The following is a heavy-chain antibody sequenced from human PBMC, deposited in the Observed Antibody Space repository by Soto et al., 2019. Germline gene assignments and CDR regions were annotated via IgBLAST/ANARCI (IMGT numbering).Heavy chain of an antibody. CDR2: INGDGSFT. Sequence: GGSLRLSCTASAFTFKNHWMHWVRQVPGKGPVWVSRINGDGSFTSYADAVKGRFTISRDNAKNTLSLQMNSLRAEDTAVYYCAREIYDDYDSSGFDHWCQGTLVTVS. CDR3: AREIYDDYDSSGFDH. V-gene: IGHV3-74*01. D-gene: IGHD3-22*01. J-gene: IGHJ4*02. CDR1: AFTFKNHW.